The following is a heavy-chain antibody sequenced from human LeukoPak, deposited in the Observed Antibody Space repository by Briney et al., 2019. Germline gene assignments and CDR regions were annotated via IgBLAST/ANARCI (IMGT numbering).Heavy chain of an antibody. D-gene: IGHD2-15*01. CDR1: GFTVSSNY. V-gene: IGHV3-23*01. Sequence: GGSLRLSCAASGFTVSSNYMSWVRQAPGKGLEWVSAISGSGGSTYYADSVKGRFTISRDNSKNTLYLQMNSLRAEDTAVYYCAKGEGLHRIRSGGSCYSGWGQGTLVTVSS. J-gene: IGHJ4*02. CDR3: AKGEGLHRIRSGGSCYSG. CDR2: ISGSGGST.